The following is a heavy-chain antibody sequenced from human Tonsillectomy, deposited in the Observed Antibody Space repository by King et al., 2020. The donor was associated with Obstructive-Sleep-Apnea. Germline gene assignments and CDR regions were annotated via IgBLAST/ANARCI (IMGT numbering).Heavy chain of an antibody. J-gene: IGHJ4*02. CDR3: ARDQRSGWYTA. V-gene: IGHV4-39*07. CDR2: IYYIGST. Sequence: LQLQESGPGLLKPSETLFLTCTVSGGSISSSSYYWGWILQPPGKRLEWIGRIYYIGSTYYNPSLKSRVTISVDTSKNQFSLKMRSVTAADTAVYYCARDQRSGWYTAWGQGTLVTVSS. CDR1: GGSISSSSYY. D-gene: IGHD6-19*01.